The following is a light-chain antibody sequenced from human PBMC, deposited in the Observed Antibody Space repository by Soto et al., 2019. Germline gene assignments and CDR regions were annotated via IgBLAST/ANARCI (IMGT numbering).Light chain of an antibody. J-gene: IGKJ4*01. CDR2: DAS. CDR3: QQYNSFSLT. V-gene: IGKV1-5*01. Sequence: DIHMTQSPSTLSASVGDRVTITCRASQSISSWLAWYQQKPGKAPKLLIFDASTSESGVPSRFSGSGSGTEFTLTISSLQPDDFATYYCQQYNSFSLTFGGGTKVDIK. CDR1: QSISSW.